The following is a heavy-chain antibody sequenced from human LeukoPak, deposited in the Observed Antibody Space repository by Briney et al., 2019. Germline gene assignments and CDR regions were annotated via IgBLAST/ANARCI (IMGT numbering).Heavy chain of an antibody. D-gene: IGHD6-13*01. Sequence: SETLSLTCAVYGGSFSGYYWGWIRQPPGKGLEWIGSIYYSGSTYYNPSLKSRVTISVDTSKNQFSLKLSSVTAADTAVYYCARHTSSSWYIYAFDIWGQGTMVTVSS. V-gene: IGHV4-39*01. J-gene: IGHJ3*02. CDR3: ARHTSSSWYIYAFDI. CDR1: GGSFSGYY. CDR2: IYYSGST.